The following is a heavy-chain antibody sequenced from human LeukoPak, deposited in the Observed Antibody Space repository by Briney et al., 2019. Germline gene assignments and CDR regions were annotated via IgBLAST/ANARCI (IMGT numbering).Heavy chain of an antibody. J-gene: IGHJ3*02. V-gene: IGHV1-2*02. CDR1: GYTFTGYY. Sequence: ASVKVSCKASGYTFTGYYMHWVRQAPGQGLEWMGWINPNSGGTNYAQKLQGRVTMTRDTSISTAYMELSKLRSDDTAVYYCARANGYYDSSGQCAFDIWGQGTMVTVSS. D-gene: IGHD3-22*01. CDR3: ARANGYYDSSGQCAFDI. CDR2: INPNSGGT.